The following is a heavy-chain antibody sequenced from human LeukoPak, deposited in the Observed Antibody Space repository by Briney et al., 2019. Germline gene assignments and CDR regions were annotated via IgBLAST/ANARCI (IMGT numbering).Heavy chain of an antibody. CDR3: ARHGGTTVVTLDY. V-gene: IGHV5-51*01. D-gene: IGHD4-23*01. CDR1: GYSFTSYW. Sequence: GESLKISRKGSGYSFTSYWIAWVRQMPGKGLEWMGIIYPGDSDTRYSPSFQGQVTISADKSISTAYLQWSSLKASDTAMYYCARHGGTTVVTLDYWGQGTLVTVSS. J-gene: IGHJ4*02. CDR2: IYPGDSDT.